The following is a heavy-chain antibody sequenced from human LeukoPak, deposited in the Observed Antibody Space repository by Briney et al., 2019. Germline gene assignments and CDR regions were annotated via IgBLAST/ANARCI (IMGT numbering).Heavy chain of an antibody. V-gene: IGHV4-61*02. J-gene: IGHJ4*02. CDR3: ASSSGGFWSGYSHPLDY. D-gene: IGHD3-3*01. Sequence: SETLSLTCIVSNGSISSGFNYWTWVWQPAGEGLEWIGRIYTSGSTNYNPSLKSRVTISVDTSKNQFSLKLSSVTAADTAVYYCASSSGGFWSGYSHPLDYWGQGTLVTVSS. CDR1: NGSISSGFNY. CDR2: IYTSGST.